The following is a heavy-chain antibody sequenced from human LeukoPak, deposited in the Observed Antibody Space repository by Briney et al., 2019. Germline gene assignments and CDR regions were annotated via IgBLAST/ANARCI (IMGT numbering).Heavy chain of an antibody. CDR1: GGSFSRYY. CDR3: ARESEEVDY. J-gene: IGHJ4*02. CDR2: INHSGST. V-gene: IGHV4-34*01. Sequence: KPSETLSLTCAVYGGSFSRYYWSWIRQPPGKGLEWIGEINHSGSTNYNPSLKSRVTISVDTSKNQFSLKLSSVTAADTAVYYRARESEEVDYWGQGTLVTVSS.